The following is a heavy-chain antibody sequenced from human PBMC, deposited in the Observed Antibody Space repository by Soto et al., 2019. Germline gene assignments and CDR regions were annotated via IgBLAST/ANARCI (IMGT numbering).Heavy chain of an antibody. V-gene: IGHV3-9*01. CDR2: ISWNSGSI. J-gene: IGHJ6*03. Sequence: DVQLVESGGGLVQPGRSLRLSCAASGFTFDDYAMHWVRQAPGKGLEWVSGISWNSGSIGYADSVKGRFTISRDNAKNSLYLQMNSLRAEDTALYYCAKDTSMTVDYMDVWGKGTTVTVSS. D-gene: IGHD4-17*01. CDR1: GFTFDDYA. CDR3: AKDTSMTVDYMDV.